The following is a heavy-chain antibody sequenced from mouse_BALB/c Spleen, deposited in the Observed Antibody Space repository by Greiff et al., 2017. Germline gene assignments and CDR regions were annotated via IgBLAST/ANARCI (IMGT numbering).Heavy chain of an antibody. CDR1: GFTFSSYA. CDR2: ISSGGST. D-gene: IGHD2-10*02. CDR3: ARAPPYGNSPGWYFDV. J-gene: IGHJ1*01. V-gene: IGHV5-6-5*01. Sequence: DVHLVESGGGLVKPGGSLKLSCAASGFTFSSYAMSWVRQTPEKRLEWVASISSGGSTYYPDSVKGRFTISRDNARNILYLQMSSLRSEDTAMYYCARAPPYGNSPGWYFDVWGAGTTVTVAS.